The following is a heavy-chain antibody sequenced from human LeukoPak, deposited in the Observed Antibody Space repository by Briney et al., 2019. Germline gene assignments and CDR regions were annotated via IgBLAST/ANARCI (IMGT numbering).Heavy chain of an antibody. J-gene: IGHJ4*02. CDR1: GFTFSSYG. D-gene: IGHD6-19*01. V-gene: IGHV3-30*03. CDR3: AREVSSGWYGRHYYFDY. CDR2: ISYDGSNK. Sequence: AGGSLRLSCAASGFTFSSYGMHWVRQAPGKGLEWVAVISYDGSNKYYADSVKGRFTISRDNSKNTLYLQMNSLRAEDTAVYYCAREVSSGWYGRHYYFDYWGQGTLVTVSS.